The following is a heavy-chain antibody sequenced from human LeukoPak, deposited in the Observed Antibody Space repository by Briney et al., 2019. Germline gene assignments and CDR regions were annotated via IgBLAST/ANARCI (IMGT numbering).Heavy chain of an antibody. V-gene: IGHV3-48*04. CDR1: GFTFSSYS. CDR2: ISSSSSTI. Sequence: GGSLRLSCAASGFTFSSYSMNWVRQAPGKGLEWVSYISSSSSTIYYADSVKGRFTISRDNAKNSLYLQMNSLRAEDTAVYYCASFASSSWSGGRPGDDYWGQGTLVTVSS. D-gene: IGHD6-13*01. J-gene: IGHJ4*02. CDR3: ASFASSSWSGGRPGDDY.